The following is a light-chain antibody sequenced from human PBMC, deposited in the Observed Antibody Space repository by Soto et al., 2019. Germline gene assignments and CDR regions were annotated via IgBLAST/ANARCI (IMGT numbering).Light chain of an antibody. CDR1: QTINSN. J-gene: IGKJ5*01. V-gene: IGKV3-11*01. CDR2: DTS. Sequence: EILMTQSPATLSLSPGERATLSCSSSQTINSNLAWYQQKPGQAPRLLIYDTSNRATGIPARFSGSGSGTDFTLTISSLEPEDFAVYYCQHRDNWPPITFGQGTRLEIK. CDR3: QHRDNWPPIT.